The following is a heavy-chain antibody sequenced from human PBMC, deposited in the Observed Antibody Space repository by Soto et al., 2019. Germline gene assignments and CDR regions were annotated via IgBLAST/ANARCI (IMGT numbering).Heavy chain of an antibody. CDR3: ARFRDSTASLIYFYYLAV. CDR1: GDSVSSNTAA. Sequence: SQTLSLTCAISGDSVSSNTAAWNWIRQSPSRGLEWLGRTYYRSKWYNDYAVSVKSRIAINPDTSKNQFSLQLNSVTPEDTAVYYCARFRDSTASLIYFYYLAVGGKGTTVTVSS. D-gene: IGHD6-6*01. V-gene: IGHV6-1*01. J-gene: IGHJ6*03. CDR2: TYYRSKWYN.